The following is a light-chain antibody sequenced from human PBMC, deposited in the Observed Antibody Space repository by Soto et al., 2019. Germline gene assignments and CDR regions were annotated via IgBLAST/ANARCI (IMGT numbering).Light chain of an antibody. V-gene: IGLV2-14*01. J-gene: IGLJ2*01. Sequence: QSALTQPASVSGSPEQSITISCTGTSSDVGGYNYVSWYQQHPGKAPKLMIYDVSNRPSGVSNRFSGSKSGNTASLTISGLQAEDEADYYCSSYTSSSLVVFGGGTKVTVL. CDR2: DVS. CDR3: SSYTSSSLVV. CDR1: SSDVGGYNY.